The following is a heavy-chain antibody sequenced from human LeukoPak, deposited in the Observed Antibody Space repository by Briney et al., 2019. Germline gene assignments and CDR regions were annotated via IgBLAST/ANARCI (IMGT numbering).Heavy chain of an antibody. CDR2: ISGSGGST. Sequence: GGSLRLSCAASGFTFSSYAMSWVRQAPGKGLEWVSAISGSGGSTYYADSVKGRFTISRDNSKNTLFLQMNSLRVEDTAVYYCTRESPLTGGFFDCWGQGTLVTVSA. CDR3: TRESPLTGGFFDC. V-gene: IGHV3-23*01. CDR1: GFTFSSYA. D-gene: IGHD7-27*01. J-gene: IGHJ4*02.